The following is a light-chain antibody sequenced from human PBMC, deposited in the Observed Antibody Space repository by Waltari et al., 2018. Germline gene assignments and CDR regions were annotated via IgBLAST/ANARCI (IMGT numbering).Light chain of an antibody. Sequence: EIVSTPSPGTLPLSPGERATLSCRASQSVSSSYLAWYQQKPGQAPRLLIYGASSRATGIPDRFSGSGSGTDFTLTISRLEPEDFAVYYCQQYGSSPWTFGQGTKVEIK. V-gene: IGKV3-20*01. CDR3: QQYGSSPWT. J-gene: IGKJ1*01. CDR1: QSVSSSY. CDR2: GAS.